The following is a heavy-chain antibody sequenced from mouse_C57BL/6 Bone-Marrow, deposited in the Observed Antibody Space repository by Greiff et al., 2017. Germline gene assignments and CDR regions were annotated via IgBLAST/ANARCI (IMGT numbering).Heavy chain of an antibody. Sequence: VQLQQPGAELVKPGASVKLSCKASGYTFTSYWMHWVKQRPGQGLEWIGMIHPNSGSTNYNEKFKSKATLTVDKSSSTAYMQLSSLTSEDSAVYYCASASYYYGSSYDYAMDYWGQGTSVTVSS. CDR3: ASASYYYGSSYDYAMDY. CDR2: IHPNSGST. CDR1: GYTFTSYW. V-gene: IGHV1-64*01. J-gene: IGHJ4*01. D-gene: IGHD1-1*01.